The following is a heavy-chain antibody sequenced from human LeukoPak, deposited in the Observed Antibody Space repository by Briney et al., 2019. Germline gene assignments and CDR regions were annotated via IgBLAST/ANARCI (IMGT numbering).Heavy chain of an antibody. CDR1: GFTFSSYS. V-gene: IGHV3-21*01. J-gene: IGHJ4*02. CDR3: ASGIWSGYYMSGTDY. Sequence: GGSLRLSCAASGFTFSSYSMNWVRQAPGKGLEWVSSISSSSSYIYYADSVKGRFTISGDNAKNSLYLQMNSLRAEDTAVYYCASGIWSGYYMSGTDYWGQGTLVTVSS. D-gene: IGHD3-3*01. CDR2: ISSSSSYI.